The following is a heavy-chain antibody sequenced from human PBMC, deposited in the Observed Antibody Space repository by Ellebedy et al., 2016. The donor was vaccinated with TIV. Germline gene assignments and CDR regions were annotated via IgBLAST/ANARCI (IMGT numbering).Heavy chain of an antibody. CDR1: GFSLSTYG. D-gene: IGHD5-24*01. CDR3: AKDLGRWLQFFDY. Sequence: GESLKISCTASGFSLSTYGVHWVRQAPGKGPEWVAGLLYDGTDEYYADSVKGRFTISRDTSKNTLYLQMNSLRTEDTAVYYCAKDLGRWLQFFDYWGQGILVTVSS. J-gene: IGHJ4*02. V-gene: IGHV3-30*18. CDR2: LLYDGTDE.